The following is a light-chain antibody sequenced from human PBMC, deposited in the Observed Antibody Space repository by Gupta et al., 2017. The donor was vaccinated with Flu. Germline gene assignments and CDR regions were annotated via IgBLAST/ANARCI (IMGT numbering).Light chain of an antibody. V-gene: IGLV2-11*01. J-gene: IGLJ3*02. Sequence: QSALTQPRSVSGSPGQSVIISCTGTSSDVGGYNYVSWYQQHPGKAPKLMIYDVSKRPSGVPDRFSGSKSGNTASLTISGLQAEDEADYYCCSYAGSPWVFGGGTKLTVL. CDR3: CSYAGSPWV. CDR1: SSDVGGYNY. CDR2: DVS.